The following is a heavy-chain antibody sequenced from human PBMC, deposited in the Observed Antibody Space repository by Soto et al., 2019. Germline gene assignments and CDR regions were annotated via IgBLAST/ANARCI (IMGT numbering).Heavy chain of an antibody. CDR2: ISYDGSLE. J-gene: IGHJ5*02. CDR3: ARAAYSSSCNWLDP. V-gene: IGHV3-30*04. CDR1: GFNFKTYA. D-gene: IGHD6-13*01. Sequence: QVQLVESGGGVVQAGRSLRLSCVVFGFNFKTYAIHWVRQAPGKGLAWVAVISYDGSLEYYADSVKGRFTISRDNSTNTIYLQMNSLRGEDTAVYYCARAAYSSSCNWLDPWGQGTLVTVSS.